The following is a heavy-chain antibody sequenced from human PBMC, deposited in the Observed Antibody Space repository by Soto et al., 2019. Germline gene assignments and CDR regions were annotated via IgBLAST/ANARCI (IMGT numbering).Heavy chain of an antibody. CDR2: IYYSGST. D-gene: IGHD3-22*01. CDR1: GGSISSYY. J-gene: IGHJ6*02. CDR3: ARDPYYYDSSGYLGYYGMDV. V-gene: IGHV4-59*01. Sequence: ETLSLTFTVSGGSISSYYWSWIRQPPGKGLEWIGYIYYSGSTNYNPSLKSRVTISVDTSKSQFSLKLSSVTAADTAVYYCARDPYYYDSSGYLGYYGMDVWGQGTTVTVSS.